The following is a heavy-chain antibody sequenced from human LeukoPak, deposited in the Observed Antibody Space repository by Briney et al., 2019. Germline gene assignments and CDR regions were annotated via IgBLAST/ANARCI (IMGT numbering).Heavy chain of an antibody. Sequence: RPSETLSLTCAVSGASVSSSSYYWVWIRQPPGGGLEWVGSLYHSGDAYYSPALKSRVTISVDTSRNQVSLRLTSVTAADTALYCCARAVNIRVEYWGQGSLVTVSS. CDR3: ARAVNIRVEY. D-gene: IGHD3-3*01. J-gene: IGHJ1*01. CDR1: GASVSSSSYY. CDR2: LYHSGDA. V-gene: IGHV4-39*07.